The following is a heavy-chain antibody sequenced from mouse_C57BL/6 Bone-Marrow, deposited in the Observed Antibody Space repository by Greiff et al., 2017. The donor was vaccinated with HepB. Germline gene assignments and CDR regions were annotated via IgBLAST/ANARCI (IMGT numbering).Heavy chain of an antibody. V-gene: IGHV7-1*01. Sequence: EVMLVDSGGGLVQSGRSLRLSCATSGFTFSDFYMEWVRQAPGKGLEWIAASRNKANDYTTEYSASVKGRFIVSRDTSQSILYLQMNALRAEDTAIYYCARDARRGAMDYWGQGTSVTVSS. CDR2: SRNKANDYTT. CDR3: ARDARRGAMDY. CDR1: GFTFSDFY. J-gene: IGHJ4*01.